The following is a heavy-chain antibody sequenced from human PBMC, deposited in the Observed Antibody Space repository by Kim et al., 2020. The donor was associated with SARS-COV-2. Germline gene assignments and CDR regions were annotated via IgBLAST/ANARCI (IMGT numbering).Heavy chain of an antibody. CDR1: GFTFSSYA. D-gene: IGHD3-10*01. CDR3: AKDKFTHASGNWLDP. Sequence: GGSLRLSCAASGFTFSSYAMSWVRQAPGKGLEWVSVIYSGGSSTYYADSVKGRFTISRDNSKNTMYLQMNSLRAEDTAIYYCAKDKFTHASGNWLDPWGQGTLVTVSS. V-gene: IGHV3-23*03. J-gene: IGHJ5*02. CDR2: IYSGGSST.